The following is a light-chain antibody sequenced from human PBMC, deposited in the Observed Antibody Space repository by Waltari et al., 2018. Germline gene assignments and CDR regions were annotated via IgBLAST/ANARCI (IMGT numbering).Light chain of an antibody. Sequence: DIQMTQSPSSLSASVGDRVTITCQASQDINNYLNWYQHKPGKAPKLLIYDASNLETGVPSRFSGSGSGTDFTFTISSLQPEDIATYYCQQYDTLLFTFGPGTKVDIK. CDR3: QQYDTLLFT. V-gene: IGKV1-33*01. CDR1: QDINNY. CDR2: DAS. J-gene: IGKJ3*01.